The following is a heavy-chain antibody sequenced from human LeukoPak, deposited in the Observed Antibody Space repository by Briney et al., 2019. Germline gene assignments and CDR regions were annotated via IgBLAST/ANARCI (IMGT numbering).Heavy chain of an antibody. V-gene: IGHV3-7*01. Sequence: PGGSLRLSCAASGFIFTNFWMSWVRQAPGKGLEWVANTRPDGSETYYVDSVRDRFTVFRDNAKNSLYLQMNTLRVEDTAVYFCARDASGYYDSWGQGTLVTVSS. J-gene: IGHJ4*02. CDR3: ARDASGYYDS. CDR2: TRPDGSET. D-gene: IGHD3-22*01. CDR1: GFIFTNFW.